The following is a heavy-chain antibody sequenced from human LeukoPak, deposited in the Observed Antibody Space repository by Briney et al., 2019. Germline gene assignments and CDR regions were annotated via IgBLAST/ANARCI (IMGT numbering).Heavy chain of an antibody. Sequence: SVKVSCKASGGTFSSYAISWGRHAPAQGLERMGRFIPIFGTANYAQKFQGRVTITTDESKSTAYMELSSLISENKAVYYRARLRGYMGYDLRNYFDYWAQGPLVTVSS. CDR1: GGTFSSYA. D-gene: IGHD5-12*01. CDR2: FIPIFGTA. V-gene: IGHV1-69*05. CDR3: ARLRGYMGYDLRNYFDY. J-gene: IGHJ4*02.